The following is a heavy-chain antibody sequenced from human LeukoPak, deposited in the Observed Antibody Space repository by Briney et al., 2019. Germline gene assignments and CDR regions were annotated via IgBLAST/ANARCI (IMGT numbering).Heavy chain of an antibody. CDR2: INPSGSST. J-gene: IGHJ4*02. Sequence: ASVKVSCKASGYSFTSHYMHWVRQAPGQGLEWLGLINPSGSSTLYAQKSQGRVTMTRDMSTTTDYMELSSLRSEDTAVYYCAREWELLRGDFDYWGQGTLVTVSS. D-gene: IGHD1-26*01. CDR1: GYSFTSHY. CDR3: AREWELLRGDFDY. V-gene: IGHV1-46*01.